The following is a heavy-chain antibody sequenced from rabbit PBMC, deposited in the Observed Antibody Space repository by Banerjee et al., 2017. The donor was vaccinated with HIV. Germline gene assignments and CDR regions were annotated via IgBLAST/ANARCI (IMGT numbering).Heavy chain of an antibody. D-gene: IGHD3-3*01. V-gene: IGHV1S45*01. Sequence: QEQLVESGGGLVQPEGSLTLTCKASGFTLSSYWMWWVRQAPGKGLEWIACINTSSGNTVYARWAKGRFTISKTSSTTVTLQMTSLTAADTATYFCARSGGYAPIRLDLWGPGTLVTVS. CDR2: INTSSGNT. J-gene: IGHJ3*01. CDR3: ARSGGYAPIRLDL. CDR1: GFTLSSYW.